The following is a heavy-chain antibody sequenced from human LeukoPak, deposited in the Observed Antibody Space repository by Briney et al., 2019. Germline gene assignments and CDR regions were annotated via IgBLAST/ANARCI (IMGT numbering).Heavy chain of an antibody. V-gene: IGHV3-53*01. CDR2: IYSGGST. J-gene: IGHJ4*02. CDR1: GFTVSSNY. Sequence: GGSLRFSCAASGFTVSSNYMSWVRQAPGKGLEWVSVIYSGGSTYYADSVKGRFTISRDNSKNTLYLQMNSLRAEDTAVYYCATQSVGFDYWGQGTLVTVSS. CDR3: ATQSVGFDY. D-gene: IGHD4-23*01.